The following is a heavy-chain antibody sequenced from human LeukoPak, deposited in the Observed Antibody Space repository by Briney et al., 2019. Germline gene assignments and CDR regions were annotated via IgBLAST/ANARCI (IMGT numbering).Heavy chain of an antibody. CDR2: INTNTGNP. Sequence: GASVKVSCKASGYTFTSYGISWVRQAPGQGLEWMGWINTNTGNPTYAQGFTGRFVFSLDTSVSTAYLQISSLKAEDTAVYYCAREVSLLRGDNWFDPWGQRTLVTVSS. J-gene: IGHJ5*02. CDR3: AREVSLLRGDNWFDP. V-gene: IGHV7-4-1*02. CDR1: GYTFTSYG. D-gene: IGHD5/OR15-5a*01.